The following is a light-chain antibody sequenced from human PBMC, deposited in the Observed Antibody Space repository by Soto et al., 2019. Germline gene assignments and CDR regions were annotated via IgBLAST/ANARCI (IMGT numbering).Light chain of an antibody. CDR1: QSIYTR. J-gene: IGKJ1*01. CDR3: QQYDQWWT. CDR2: DAS. V-gene: IGKV3-15*01. Sequence: IVMTQSPATLSVSPGEGATFSCRASQSIYTRVAWYQLKPGQAPRLLIYDASIRATGVPARFSGSGSGTEFSLTINSLQSEDFGVYFCQQYDQWWTFGQGTRWIS.